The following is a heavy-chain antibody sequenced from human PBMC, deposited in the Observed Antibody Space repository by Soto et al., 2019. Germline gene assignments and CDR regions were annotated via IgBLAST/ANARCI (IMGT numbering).Heavy chain of an antibody. CDR1: GFTFSDAW. D-gene: IGHD2-15*01. V-gene: IGHV3-15*01. J-gene: IGHJ5*02. CDR3: TTDLLRIAVVVGSTGYFNP. CDR2: IKSKRDGGTT. Sequence: GGSLRLSCAASGFTFSDAWMSWVRQAPWKGLDWVGRIKSKRDGGTTEYAAPVRGRFTISRDDSKNTLYLQMNSLKTEDTAVYYCTTDLLRIAVVVGSTGYFNPWGQGTPVTVSS.